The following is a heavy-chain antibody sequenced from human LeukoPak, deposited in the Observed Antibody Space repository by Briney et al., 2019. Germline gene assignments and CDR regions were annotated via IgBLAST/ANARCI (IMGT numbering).Heavy chain of an antibody. CDR2: IRYDGSNK. D-gene: IGHD3-22*01. CDR3: AKDGGPYYYDSTPPAY. CDR1: GFTFSSYG. J-gene: IGHJ4*02. Sequence: QPGGSLRLSCAASGFTFSSYGMHWVRQAPGKGLEWVAFIRYDGSNKYYADSVKGRFTISRDNSKNTLYLQMNSLRAEDTAVYYCAKDGGPYYYDSTPPAYWGQGTLVTVSS. V-gene: IGHV3-30*02.